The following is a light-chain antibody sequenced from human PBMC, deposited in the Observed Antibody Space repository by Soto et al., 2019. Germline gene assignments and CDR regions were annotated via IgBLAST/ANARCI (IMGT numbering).Light chain of an antibody. J-gene: IGKJ5*01. Sequence: AYVGGRVTINSGASQSISSYLNWYQQKPGKAPKLLIYAASTLQSGVPSRFSGRGSGSDFTVTISSLQREDVATCYGHPLNSYRRTFGQGPRLEIK. CDR3: HPLNSYRRT. CDR2: AAS. V-gene: IGKV1-9*01. CDR1: QSISSY.